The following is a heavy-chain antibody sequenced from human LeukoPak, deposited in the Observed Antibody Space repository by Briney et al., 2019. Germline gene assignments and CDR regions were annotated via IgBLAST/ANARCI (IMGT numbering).Heavy chain of an antibody. Sequence: GGSLRLSCAASGFTFSSYGMHWVRQAPGKGLEWVAFIRYDGSNKYYADSVKGRFTISRDNSKNTLYLQMNSLRAEDTAVYYCAKEARPTVASGGFDYWGQGTLVTVSS. D-gene: IGHD6-19*01. CDR3: AKEARPTVASGGFDY. J-gene: IGHJ4*02. V-gene: IGHV3-30*02. CDR2: IRYDGSNK. CDR1: GFTFSSYG.